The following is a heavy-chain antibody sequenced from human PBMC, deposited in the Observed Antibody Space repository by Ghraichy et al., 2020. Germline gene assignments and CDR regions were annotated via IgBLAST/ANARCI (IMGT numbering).Heavy chain of an antibody. CDR1: GGSFSGYY. Sequence: SETLSLTCAVYGGSFSGYYWSWIRQPPGKGLEWIGEINHSGSTNYNPSLKSRVTISVDTSKNQFSLKLSSVTAADTAVYYCAIAYYDFWSGYLRDAEYFQHWGQGTLVTVSS. CDR2: INHSGST. J-gene: IGHJ1*01. V-gene: IGHV4-34*01. CDR3: AIAYYDFWSGYLRDAEYFQH. D-gene: IGHD3-3*01.